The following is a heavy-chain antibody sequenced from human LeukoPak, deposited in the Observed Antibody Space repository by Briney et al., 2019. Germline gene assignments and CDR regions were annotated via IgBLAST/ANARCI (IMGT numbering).Heavy chain of an antibody. CDR2: INHSGST. V-gene: IGHV4-34*01. CDR1: GGSFSGYY. CDR3: ARGPYCSSTSCLTYWFDP. J-gene: IGHJ5*02. Sequence: ASETLSLTCAVYGGSFSGYYWSRIRQPPGKGLEWIGEINHSGSTNYNPSLKSRVTISVDTSKNQFSLKLSSVTAADTAVYYCARGPYCSSTSCLTYWFDPWGQGTLVTVSS. D-gene: IGHD2-2*01.